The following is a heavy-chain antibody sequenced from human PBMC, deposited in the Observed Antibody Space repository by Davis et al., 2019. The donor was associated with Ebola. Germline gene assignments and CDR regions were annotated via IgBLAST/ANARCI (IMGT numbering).Heavy chain of an antibody. J-gene: IGHJ4*02. CDR1: GFIFRMYG. D-gene: IGHD1-26*01. CDR3: VREIRGYYGAY. Sequence: GESLKISCAASGFIFRMYGMHWVRQAPGKGLEWVAVIWNDGTKQFYADSVKGRFTISRDDSKNTLFLQMNILGSEDTAVYYCVREIRGYYGAYWGQGTLVTVSS. V-gene: IGHV3-33*01. CDR2: IWNDGTKQ.